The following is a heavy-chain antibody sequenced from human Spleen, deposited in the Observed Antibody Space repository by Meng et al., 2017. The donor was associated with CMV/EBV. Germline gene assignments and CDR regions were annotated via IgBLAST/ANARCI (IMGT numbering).Heavy chain of an antibody. CDR3: AKDWSGS. V-gene: IGHV3-23*03. Sequence: GGSLRLSCAASGFTFSSYAMSWVRQAPGKGLEWVSVIYSGGGGTFYADSVKGRFTISRDNSKNTLYLQMNSLRAEDTAVYYCAKDWSGSWGQGTLVTVSS. J-gene: IGHJ5*01. CDR1: GFTFSSYA. CDR2: IYSGGGGT.